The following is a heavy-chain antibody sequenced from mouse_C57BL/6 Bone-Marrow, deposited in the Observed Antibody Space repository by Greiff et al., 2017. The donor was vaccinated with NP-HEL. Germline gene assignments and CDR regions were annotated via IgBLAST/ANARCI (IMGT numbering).Heavy chain of an antibody. CDR2: IDPENGDT. CDR3: TTTSYSTPWFAY. Sequence: VQLQQSGAELVRPGASVKLSCTASGFNIKDDYMHWVKQRPEQGLEWIGWIDPENGDTEYASKFQGKATIPADTSSNTAYLQLPSLTSEATSVSYCTTTSYSTPWFAYWGQGTLVTVSA. D-gene: IGHD2-5*01. J-gene: IGHJ3*01. CDR1: GFNIKDDY. V-gene: IGHV14-4*01.